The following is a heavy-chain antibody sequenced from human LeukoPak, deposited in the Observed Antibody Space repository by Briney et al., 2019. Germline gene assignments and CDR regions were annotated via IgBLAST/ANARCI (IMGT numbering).Heavy chain of an antibody. J-gene: IGHJ6*02. D-gene: IGHD2-8*01. V-gene: IGHV1-69*04. CDR1: GGTFSSCT. CDR3: ARDVWESTYYYYYGMDV. Sequence: SVKVSCKASGGTFSSCTISWVRQAPGQGLEWMGRIIPILGIANYAQKFQGRVTITADKSTSTAYMELSSLRSEDTAVYYCARDVWESTYYYYYGMDVWGQGTTATVSS. CDR2: IIPILGIA.